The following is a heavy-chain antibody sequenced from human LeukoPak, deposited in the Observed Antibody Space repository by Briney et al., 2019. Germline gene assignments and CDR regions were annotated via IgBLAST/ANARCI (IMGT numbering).Heavy chain of an antibody. CDR1: GGSISSYY. V-gene: IGHV4-59*01. J-gene: IGHJ4*02. Sequence: SETLSLTCTVSGGSISSYYWSWIRQPPGKGLEWIGYIYYSGSTNYNPSLKSRVTISVDTSKNQFSLKLSSVTAADTAVYYCASGYGDFDYWGQGTLVTVSS. CDR3: ASGYGDFDY. D-gene: IGHD4-17*01. CDR2: IYYSGST.